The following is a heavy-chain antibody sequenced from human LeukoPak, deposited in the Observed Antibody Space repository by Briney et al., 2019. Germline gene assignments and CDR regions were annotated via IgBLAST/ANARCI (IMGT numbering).Heavy chain of an antibody. J-gene: IGHJ4*02. CDR2: IKQDGGDK. D-gene: IGHD2-21*01. V-gene: IGHV3-7*05. CDR1: GFTFSSYW. CDR3: ARSKSILCDY. Sequence: GGSLRLSCAASGFTFSSYWMTWVRQAPGKGLEWVANIKQDGGDKYYVDSVKARFTISRDNAKNSLYLQMNSLRAEDTAVYYCARSKSILCDYWGQGTLVTVSS.